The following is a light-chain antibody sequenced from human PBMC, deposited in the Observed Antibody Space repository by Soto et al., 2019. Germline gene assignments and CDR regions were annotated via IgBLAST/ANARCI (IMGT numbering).Light chain of an antibody. CDR3: QQSYRTPIA. CDR2: AAS. J-gene: IGKJ3*01. Sequence: DIQMTQSPSSLSASVGDRVTITCRASQSINNYLNWFQRKSGEAPKLLIYAASSLHGGVPSRFSGGGSGTEFTLTISSLQPEDFATYYCQQSYRTPIAFGPGTKVDIK. CDR1: QSINNY. V-gene: IGKV1-39*01.